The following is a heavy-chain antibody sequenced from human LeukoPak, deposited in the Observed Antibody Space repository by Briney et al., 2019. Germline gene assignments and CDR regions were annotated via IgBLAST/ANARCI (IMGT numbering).Heavy chain of an antibody. Sequence: GGSLRLSCAASGFTFSSYAMSWVRQAPGKGLEWVSAISGSGGSTYYADSVKGRFTISRDNSQNTLYLQMNSLRAEDTAVYYCAKDQLYYYDSSGYYSNYYGMDVWGQGTTVTVSS. V-gene: IGHV3-23*01. J-gene: IGHJ6*02. CDR2: ISGSGGST. CDR3: AKDQLYYYDSSGYYSNYYGMDV. CDR1: GFTFSSYA. D-gene: IGHD3-22*01.